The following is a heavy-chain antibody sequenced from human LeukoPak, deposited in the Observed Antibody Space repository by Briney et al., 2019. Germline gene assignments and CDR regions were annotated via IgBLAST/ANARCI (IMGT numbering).Heavy chain of an antibody. CDR2: ISGSGGST. J-gene: IGHJ3*02. CDR1: GFTFSSYA. V-gene: IGHV3-23*01. Sequence: GGSLRLSCAASGFTFSSYAMSWVRQAPGKGLEWISAISGSGGSTYYADSVKGRLTMSRDNSKNTPYLQLKSLRTEDTAVYYCASDPGGFGEPKDAFDIWSQGTMVTVSS. CDR3: ASDPGGFGEPKDAFDI. D-gene: IGHD3-10*01.